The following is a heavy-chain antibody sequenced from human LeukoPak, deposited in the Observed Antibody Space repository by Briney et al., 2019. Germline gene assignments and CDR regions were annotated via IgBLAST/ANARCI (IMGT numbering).Heavy chain of an antibody. V-gene: IGHV3-20*04. Sequence: GGSLRLSCAASGFTFDDYGMSWVRQAPGKGLEWVSGINWTGGSTGYADSVKGRFTISRDNAKNSLYLQMDSLRAEDTAVYYCARKGSSWYYFDYWGQGTLVTVSS. CDR1: GFTFDDYG. CDR2: INWTGGST. J-gene: IGHJ4*02. CDR3: ARKGSSWYYFDY. D-gene: IGHD6-13*01.